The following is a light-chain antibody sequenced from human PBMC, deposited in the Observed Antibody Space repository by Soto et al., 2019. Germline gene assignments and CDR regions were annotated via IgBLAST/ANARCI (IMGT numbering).Light chain of an antibody. CDR3: LQDYIYPLT. CDR1: QGIRSD. J-gene: IGKJ4*01. V-gene: IGKV1-6*01. Sequence: AIPMTQSPSSLSASVGDRVTITCRASQGIRSDLGWYQQKPGKAPNLLIYGATSLQSGVPSRFSGSGSGTDFTLTISSIQPEDFATYYCLQDYIYPLTFGGGTKVEMK. CDR2: GAT.